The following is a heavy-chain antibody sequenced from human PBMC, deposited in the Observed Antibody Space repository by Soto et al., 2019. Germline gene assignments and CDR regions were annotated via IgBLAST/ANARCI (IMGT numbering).Heavy chain of an antibody. J-gene: IGHJ4*02. CDR2: IYYGGST. V-gene: IGHV4-30-2*01. Sequence: PSETLSLTCAVSGGSISSGDYSWNWIRQPPGKGLEWIGYIYYGGSTYYNPSLQSRVTMSVDRSRNQFSLKLNSVTAADTAVYYCARRWGDYFDYWGQGTLVTVSS. D-gene: IGHD3-16*01. CDR3: ARRWGDYFDY. CDR1: GGSISSGDYS.